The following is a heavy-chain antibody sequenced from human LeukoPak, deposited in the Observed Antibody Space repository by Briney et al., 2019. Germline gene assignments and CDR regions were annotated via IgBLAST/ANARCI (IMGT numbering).Heavy chain of an antibody. CDR3: ARPRGSSWAGLGVY. V-gene: IGHV3-7*01. CDR1: GFTFSSYW. Sequence: GGSLRLSCAASGFTFSSYWMSWVRQAPGKGLEWVANIKQDGSEKYYVDSVKGRFTISRDNAKNSLYLQMNSLRAEDTAVYYCARPRGSSWAGLGVYWGQGTLVTVSS. D-gene: IGHD6-13*01. J-gene: IGHJ4*02. CDR2: IKQDGSEK.